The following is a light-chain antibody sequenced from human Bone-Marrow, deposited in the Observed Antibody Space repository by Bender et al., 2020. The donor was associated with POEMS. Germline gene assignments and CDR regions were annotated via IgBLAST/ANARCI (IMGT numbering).Light chain of an antibody. CDR1: TSDVGIYNG. CDR3: SLYTSRSTLV. CDR2: EVS. J-gene: IGLJ2*01. Sequence: QSALTQPASVSGSPGQSVTISCTGTTSDVGIYNGVSWYQQPPGTAPKLMIYEVSNRPSGVPDRFSGSKSGNTASLIISGLQAEDEADYYCSLYTSRSTLVFGGGTKVTVL. V-gene: IGLV2-18*01.